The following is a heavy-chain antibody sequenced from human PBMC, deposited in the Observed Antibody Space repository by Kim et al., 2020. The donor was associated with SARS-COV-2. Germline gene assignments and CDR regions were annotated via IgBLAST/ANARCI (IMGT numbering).Heavy chain of an antibody. J-gene: IGHJ4*02. Sequence: FADSGKARFSISRDNSKRTLYLERNSLRAEDSGVYYCAGGPESNGHLLEYWGQGTLVTVSS. D-gene: IGHD1-1*01. CDR3: AGGPESNGHLLEY. V-gene: IGHV3-74*01.